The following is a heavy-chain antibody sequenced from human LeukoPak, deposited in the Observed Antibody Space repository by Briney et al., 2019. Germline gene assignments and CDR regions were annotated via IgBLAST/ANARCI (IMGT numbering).Heavy chain of an antibody. Sequence: VKVSCKASGYTFTGYYMHWVRQAPGQGLEWMGWINPNSGGTNYAQKFQGRVTMTRDTSISTAYMELSRLRSDDTAVYYCARESPGATVVTRTYYFDYWGQGTLVTVSS. D-gene: IGHD4-17*01. CDR3: ARESPGATVVTRTYYFDY. V-gene: IGHV1-2*02. CDR2: INPNSGGT. J-gene: IGHJ4*02. CDR1: GYTFTGYY.